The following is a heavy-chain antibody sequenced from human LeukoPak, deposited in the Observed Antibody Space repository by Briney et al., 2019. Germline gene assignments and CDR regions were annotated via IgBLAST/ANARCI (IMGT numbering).Heavy chain of an antibody. D-gene: IGHD1-26*01. CDR1: GGSISSSSYY. J-gene: IGHJ4*02. Sequence: SETLPLTCTVSGGSISSSSYYWGWIRQPPGKGLEWIGSTYYSGSTYYNPSLESRVTISVDTSKNQFSLKLSSVTAADTAVYYCASAGSYSVDYWSQGTLVTVSS. CDR2: TYYSGST. CDR3: ASAGSYSVDY. V-gene: IGHV4-39*01.